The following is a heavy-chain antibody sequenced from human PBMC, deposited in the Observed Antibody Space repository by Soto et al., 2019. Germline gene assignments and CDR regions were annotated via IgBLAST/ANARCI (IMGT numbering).Heavy chain of an antibody. D-gene: IGHD6-19*01. CDR2: IKSKTDGGTT. CDR1: GFTFSNAW. J-gene: IGHJ6*02. Sequence: GGSLRLSCAASGFTFSNAWMSWVRQAPGKGLEWVGRIKSKTDGGTTDYAAPVKGRFTISRDDSKNTLYLQMNSLRAEDTAVYYCAKTRDSSGWYWYYYGMDVWGQGTTVTVSS. V-gene: IGHV3-15*01. CDR3: AKTRDSSGWYWYYYGMDV.